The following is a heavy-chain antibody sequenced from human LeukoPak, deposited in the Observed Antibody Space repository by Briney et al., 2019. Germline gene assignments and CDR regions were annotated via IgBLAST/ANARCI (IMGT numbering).Heavy chain of an antibody. Sequence: SETLSLTCTVSGGSISSYYWSWIRQPPGKGLEWIGYIYYSGSTNYNPSLKSRVTISVDTSKNQFSLKLSSVTAADTAVYYCARDRSNYAYYYYYMDVWGKGTTVTVSS. D-gene: IGHD4-11*01. CDR1: GGSISSYY. CDR2: IYYSGST. CDR3: ARDRSNYAYYYYYMDV. V-gene: IGHV4-59*01. J-gene: IGHJ6*03.